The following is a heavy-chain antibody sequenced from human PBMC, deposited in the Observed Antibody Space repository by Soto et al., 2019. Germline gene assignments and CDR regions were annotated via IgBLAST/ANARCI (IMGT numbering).Heavy chain of an antibody. CDR1: GFTVSNNY. Sequence: EVQLVESGGGLIQPGGSLRLSCAVSGFTVSNNYMSWVRQAPGKGLEGVSVIYSGGYTAYGDSVKGRFTISRDNSKNTLLLQKKTLCPHAPPVYSCATHPGGGGYWGQGTLVTVSS. CDR2: IYSGGYT. D-gene: IGHD3-10*01. J-gene: IGHJ4*02. CDR3: ATHPGGGGY. V-gene: IGHV3-53*01.